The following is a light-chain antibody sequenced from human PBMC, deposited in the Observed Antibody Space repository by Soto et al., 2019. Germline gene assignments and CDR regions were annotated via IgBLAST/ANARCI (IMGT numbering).Light chain of an antibody. CDR2: EGS. Sequence: QSALTQPASVSGSPGQSITISCTGSSSDVGSYNLVSWYQQHPGKAPKVVIYEGSKRPSGVSHRFSGSKSGNTASLTISGRQSEDEADFYCCSYAGSKTGVCGGGTKLTVL. CDR3: CSYAGSKTGV. CDR1: SSDVGSYNL. J-gene: IGLJ3*02. V-gene: IGLV2-23*01.